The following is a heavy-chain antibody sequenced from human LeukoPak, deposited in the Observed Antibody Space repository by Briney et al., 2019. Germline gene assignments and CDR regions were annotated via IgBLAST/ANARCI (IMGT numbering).Heavy chain of an antibody. V-gene: IGHV4-34*01. J-gene: IGHJ5*02. D-gene: IGHD3-10*01. CDR2: INHSGST. CDR3: ARGASYYGSGSYPYTYNWFDP. CDR1: GGSFSGYY. Sequence: PSETLSLTCAVYGGSFSGYYWSWIRQPPGKGLEWIGEINHSGSTNYNPSLKSRVTISVDTSKNQFSLNLSSVTAADTAVYYCARGASYYGSGSYPYTYNWFDPWGQGTLVTVSS.